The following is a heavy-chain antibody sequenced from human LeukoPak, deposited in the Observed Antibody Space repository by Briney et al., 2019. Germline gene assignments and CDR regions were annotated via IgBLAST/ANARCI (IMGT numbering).Heavy chain of an antibody. CDR3: ARHYVDSNGWYHPDY. Sequence: SETLSLTCTVSGGSISNYYWSWIRQTPGKGLEWIGYIYYTGTTDSNPSLESRVTISVDTSKNQFSLKLSSVTAADTAVYYCARHYVDSNGWYHPDYWGQGTLVTVSP. CDR2: IYYTGTT. J-gene: IGHJ4*02. CDR1: GGSISNYY. V-gene: IGHV4-59*08. D-gene: IGHD6-19*01.